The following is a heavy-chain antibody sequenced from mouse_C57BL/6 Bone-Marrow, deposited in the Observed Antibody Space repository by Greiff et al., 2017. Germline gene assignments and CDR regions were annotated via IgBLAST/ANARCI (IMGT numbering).Heavy chain of an antibody. CDR1: GYTFTSYW. J-gene: IGHJ4*01. CDR3: ATYYYGYYAMDY. V-gene: IGHV1-64*01. D-gene: IGHD1-1*01. Sequence: VKLQQPGAELVKPGASVKLSCKASGYTFTSYWMHWVKQRPGQGLEWIGMIHPNSGSTNYNEKFKSKATLTVDKSSSTAYMQLSSLTSEDSAVYYCATYYYGYYAMDYWGQGTLVTVSS. CDR2: IHPNSGST.